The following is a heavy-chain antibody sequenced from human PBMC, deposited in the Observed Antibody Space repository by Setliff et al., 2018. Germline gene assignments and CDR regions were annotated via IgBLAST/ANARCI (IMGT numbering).Heavy chain of an antibody. CDR1: GYSISNGFY. CDR2: LFDGGSA. CDR3: ARDTHYDPTYSLPGHAFDF. J-gene: IGHJ3*01. D-gene: IGHD3-22*01. Sequence: PSETLSLTCAVSGYSISNGFYWGWIRQSPVKGLEWIGSLFDGGSAYYSPSLKSRASISLDASKNQFALKLTSATAADTAVYYCARDTHYDPTYSLPGHAFDFWGQGIMVTVSS. V-gene: IGHV4-38-2*02.